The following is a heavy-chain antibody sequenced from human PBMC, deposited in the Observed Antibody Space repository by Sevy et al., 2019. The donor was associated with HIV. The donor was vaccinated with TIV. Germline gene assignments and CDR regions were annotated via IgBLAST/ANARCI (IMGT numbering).Heavy chain of an antibody. CDR2: ISGSYANT. V-gene: IGHV3-23*01. J-gene: IGHJ3*01. CDR1: GFTFSTYA. Sequence: GGSLRLSCTASGFTFSTYAMNWVRQAPGKGLEWVSAISGSYANTFSADSVKGRFTISRDNSKNTLYLQMNSLRAEDTAVYYCAKDIVVVVGEAFDVWGQGTRVTVSS. CDR3: AKDIVVVVGEAFDV. D-gene: IGHD2-15*01.